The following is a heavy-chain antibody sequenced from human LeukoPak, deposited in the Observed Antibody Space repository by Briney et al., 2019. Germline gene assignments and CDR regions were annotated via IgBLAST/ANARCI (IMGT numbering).Heavy chain of an antibody. CDR2: IKQDGSEK. CDR1: GFTFSRYW. Sequence: GGSLRLSCVASGFTFSRYWMSWVRQAPGKGLEWVANIKQDGSEKYYVDSVKGRFTISRDNAKNSLYLQMNSLRDEDTAVYYCARDVSSRPNWFDPWGQGTLVTVSS. D-gene: IGHD2-2*01. J-gene: IGHJ5*02. CDR3: ARDVSSRPNWFDP. V-gene: IGHV3-7*01.